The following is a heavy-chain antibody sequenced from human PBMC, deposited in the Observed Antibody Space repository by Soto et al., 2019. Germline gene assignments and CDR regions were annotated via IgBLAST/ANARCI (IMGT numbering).Heavy chain of an antibody. CDR2: RYDDGST. D-gene: IGHD3-22*01. CDR1: GDSIRNRNYY. V-gene: IGHV4-39*01. CDR3: ARGIYIGSSGYYLDF. J-gene: IGHJ4*02. Sequence: PSETLSLTCTVSGDSIRNRNYYWGWIRQPPGKGLEWIVSRYDDGSTFYSPSLRSRVTISVDTAKKEFSLKVTSVTAADTAVYYCARGIYIGSSGYYLDFWGQGTLVTVSS.